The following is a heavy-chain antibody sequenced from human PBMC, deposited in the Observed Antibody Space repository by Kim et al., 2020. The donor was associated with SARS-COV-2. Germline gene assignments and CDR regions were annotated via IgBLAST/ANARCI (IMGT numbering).Heavy chain of an antibody. V-gene: IGHV4-34*01. CDR3: ARGQILGYCTGDGCSPPYSPY. D-gene: IGHD2-15*01. J-gene: IGHJ4*02. CDR2: INHSGST. CDR1: GGSFRDYY. Sequence: SQTLSLTCAVYGGSFRDYYWSWIRQPPGKGLGWIGEINHSGSTNYNPPPKSRVTISVDTSKNQFSLRLTSVTAADTAVYYCARGQILGYCTGDGCSPPYSPYWRQATLVTVSS.